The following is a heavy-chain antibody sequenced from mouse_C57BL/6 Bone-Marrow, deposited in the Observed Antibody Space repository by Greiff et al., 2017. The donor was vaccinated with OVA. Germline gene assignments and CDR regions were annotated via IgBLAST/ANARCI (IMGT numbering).Heavy chain of an antibody. J-gene: IGHJ4*01. CDR3: ARIKAYYSKGGYAMGY. CDR1: GYTFTGYC. V-gene: IGHV1-76*01. Sequence: QVQLQQSGAELVRPGASVKLSCKASGYTFTGYCINWVKQRPGQGLEWIARIYPGSGNTNYNEKFKGKATLTAEKSSSTAYMQLSSLTSEDSAVYFCARIKAYYSKGGYAMGYWGQGTSVTVAS. D-gene: IGHD2-5*01. CDR2: IYPGSGNT.